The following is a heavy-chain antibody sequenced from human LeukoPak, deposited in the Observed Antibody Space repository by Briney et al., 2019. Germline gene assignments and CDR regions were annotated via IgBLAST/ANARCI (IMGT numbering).Heavy chain of an antibody. CDR2: IYSSGST. V-gene: IGHV4-59*01. CDR3: ARDVYCGGDCSYFDS. CDR1: GGSLSSYY. J-gene: IGHJ4*02. Sequence: PSETLSLTCTVSGGSLSSYYWSWTRQPPGKGLEWIGYIYSSGSTNYNPSLRSRVTLSLDTSRNQFSLKLTSVTAADTAVYYCARDVYCGGDCSYFDSWGQGTLVTVSS. D-gene: IGHD2-21*02.